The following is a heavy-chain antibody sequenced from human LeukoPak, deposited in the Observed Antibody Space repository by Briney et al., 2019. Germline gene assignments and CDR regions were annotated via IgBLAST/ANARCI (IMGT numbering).Heavy chain of an antibody. J-gene: IGHJ6*04. Sequence: WIRQPPGKGLEWVGRIKTKSEGGTLDYAAPVKDRFTISRDDSKNTLYLQMNSLKTEDTAVYYCTTARIVTGMDVWGKGTTVTVSS. CDR3: TTARIVTGMDV. D-gene: IGHD2-15*01. V-gene: IGHV3-15*01. CDR2: IKTKSEGGTL.